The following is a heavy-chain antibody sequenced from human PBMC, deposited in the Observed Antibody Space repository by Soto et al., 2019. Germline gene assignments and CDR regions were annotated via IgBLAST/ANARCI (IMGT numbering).Heavy chain of an antibody. CDR3: ARDAAPLGGYSSSWFRAFDT. CDR1: GYTFTSYG. J-gene: IGHJ3*02. V-gene: IGHV1-18*04. D-gene: IGHD6-13*01. Sequence: ASVKVSCKASGYTFTSYGISWVRQAPGQGLEWTGWISAYNGNTNYAQKLQGRVTITRETSASTAYMELSSLRYEDTDVYYCARDAAPLGGYSSSWFRAFDTWGK. CDR2: ISAYNGNT.